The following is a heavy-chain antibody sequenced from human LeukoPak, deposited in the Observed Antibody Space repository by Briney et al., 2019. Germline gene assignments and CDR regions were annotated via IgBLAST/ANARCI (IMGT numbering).Heavy chain of an antibody. CDR3: ARESDYYYDSSGYPDY. V-gene: IGHV3-30*04. J-gene: IGHJ4*02. D-gene: IGHD3-22*01. CDR1: AFSFNNYA. CDR2: ISDDGSKK. Sequence: GGSLRLSCAASAFSFNNYAMHWVRQAPGKGLDLVAFISDDGSKKYYADSMKGRFNISRDNSKNTLYLQMNSLRAEDTAVYYCARESDYYYDSSGYPDYWGQGTLVTVSS.